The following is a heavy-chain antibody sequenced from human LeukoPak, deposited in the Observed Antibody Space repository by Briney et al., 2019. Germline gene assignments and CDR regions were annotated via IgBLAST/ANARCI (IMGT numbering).Heavy chain of an antibody. D-gene: IGHD3-10*01. CDR1: GYSFTSYW. CDR3: ARHGSDPTSGIYYFDS. Sequence: GESLKISCKGSGYSFTSYWIGWVRQTPGKGLEWMGIIYPDDSDTRYSPSFQGQVTISADKSISTAYLQWSSLKASDTAMYYCARHGSDPTSGIYYFDSWDQGTLVTVSS. J-gene: IGHJ4*02. CDR2: IYPDDSDT. V-gene: IGHV5-51*01.